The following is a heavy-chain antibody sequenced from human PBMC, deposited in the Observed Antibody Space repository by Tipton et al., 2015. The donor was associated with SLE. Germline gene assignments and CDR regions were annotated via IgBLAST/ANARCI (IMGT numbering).Heavy chain of an antibody. V-gene: IGHV4-38-2*02. CDR1: GYSVSSGYY. CDR3: AREEGQWDAFDI. CDR2: IYHSGST. Sequence: LRLSCTVSGYSVSSGYYWGWIRQPPGKGLEWIGSIYHSGSTNYNPSLKSRVTISVDTSKNQFSLKLSSVTAADTAVYYCAREEGQWDAFDIWGQGTMVTVSS. J-gene: IGHJ3*02. D-gene: IGHD6-19*01.